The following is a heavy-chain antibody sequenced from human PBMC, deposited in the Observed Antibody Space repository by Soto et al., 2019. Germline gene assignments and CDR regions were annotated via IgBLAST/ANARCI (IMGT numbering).Heavy chain of an antibody. Sequence: GGSLRLSCAASGFTLSTPWIHWVRQVPGKGQEWVPGINWNSGSIGYGDSVKGRFAISRDNAKNSLHLQMNSLSAEDTAFYYCVKDESINWYSGHFRHWGQGTLVTVS. V-gene: IGHV3-9*01. CDR1: GFTLSTPW. J-gene: IGHJ1*01. CDR2: INWNSGSI. CDR3: VKDESINWYSGHFRH. D-gene: IGHD6-13*01.